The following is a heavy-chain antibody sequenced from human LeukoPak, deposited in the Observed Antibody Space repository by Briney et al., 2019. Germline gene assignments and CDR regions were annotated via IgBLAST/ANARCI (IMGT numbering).Heavy chain of an antibody. CDR2: ISASGSNI. V-gene: IGHV3-48*01. Sequence: GGSLRLSYAASGFPFSSYSMNWVRQAPGKGLEWVSYISASGSNIYYLDSVKGRFTVSRDNAMNSLFLQMDRPRAEDTAVYYCVRVKGTYFYFWRQGTLVTVSS. J-gene: IGHJ4*02. D-gene: IGHD1-1*01. CDR1: GFPFSSYS. CDR3: VRVKGTYFYF.